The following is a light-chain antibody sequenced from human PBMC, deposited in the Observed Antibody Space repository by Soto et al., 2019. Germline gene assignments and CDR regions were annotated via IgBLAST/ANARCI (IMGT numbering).Light chain of an antibody. V-gene: IGLV2-14*03. CDR1: SSDVGSYNY. CDR2: DVS. Sequence: QSVLTQPASVSGSPGQSITISCTGTSSDVGSYNYVSWYQQHPDKAPKLMIYDVSSRPSGVSNRFSGSKSGNTASLAISGLQAEDEADYYCTSFTSIGTVVFGGGTKLTVL. CDR3: TSFTSIGTVV. J-gene: IGLJ3*02.